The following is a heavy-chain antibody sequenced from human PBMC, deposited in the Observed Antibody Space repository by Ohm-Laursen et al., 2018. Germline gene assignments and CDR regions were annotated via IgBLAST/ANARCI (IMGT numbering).Heavy chain of an antibody. CDR1: GGSFSDYY. CDR2: IYYSGST. Sequence: SDTLSLTCGVYGGSFSDYYWTWIRQHPGKGLEWIGYIYYSGSTYYNPSLKSRVTISVDTSKNQFSLKLSSVTAADTAVYYCARAPLDYYHYYGMDVWGQGTTVTVSS. V-gene: IGHV4-31*11. J-gene: IGHJ6*02. CDR3: ARAPLDYYHYYGMDV.